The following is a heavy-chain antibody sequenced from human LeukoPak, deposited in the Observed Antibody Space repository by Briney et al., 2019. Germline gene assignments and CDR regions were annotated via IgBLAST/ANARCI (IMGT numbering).Heavy chain of an antibody. CDR1: GGSIKSHY. Sequence: KPSETLSLTCTVSGGSIKSHYWSWIRQPAGKGLEWIGRIYTSGSTNYNPSLKSRVTISVDTSKNQFSLRVNSVTAADTAVYWCARAAGANGYWYFDLWGRGTLVSVSS. CDR2: IYTSGST. D-gene: IGHD6-19*01. CDR3: ARAAGANGYWYFDL. J-gene: IGHJ2*01. V-gene: IGHV4-4*07.